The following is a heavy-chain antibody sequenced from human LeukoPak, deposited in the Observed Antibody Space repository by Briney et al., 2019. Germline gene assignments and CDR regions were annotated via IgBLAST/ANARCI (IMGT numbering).Heavy chain of an antibody. CDR2: IYSGGST. CDR1: GFTVSSNY. J-gene: IGHJ6*03. Sequence: GGSLRLSCAASGFTVSSNYMSWVRQAPGKGLEWVSVIYSGGSTYYADSVKGRFTISRDNSKNTLYLQMNSLRVEDTAVYYCARERYQLQSGADNYYMDVWGKGTTVTVSS. CDR3: ARERYQLQSGADNYYMDV. D-gene: IGHD2-2*01. V-gene: IGHV3-53*01.